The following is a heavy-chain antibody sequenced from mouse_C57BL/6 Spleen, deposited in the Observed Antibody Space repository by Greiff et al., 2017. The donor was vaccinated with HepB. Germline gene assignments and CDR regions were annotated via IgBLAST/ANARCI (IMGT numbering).Heavy chain of an antibody. CDR3: AREGQLRLREYFDV. Sequence: QVQLQQPGTELVKPGASVKLSCKASGYTFTSYWMHWVKQRPGQGLEWIGNINPSNGGTNYNEKFKSKATLTVDKSSSTAYMQLSSLTSEDSAVYYCAREGQLRLREYFDVWGTGTTVTVSS. V-gene: IGHV1-53*01. D-gene: IGHD3-2*02. CDR2: INPSNGGT. CDR1: GYTFTSYW. J-gene: IGHJ1*03.